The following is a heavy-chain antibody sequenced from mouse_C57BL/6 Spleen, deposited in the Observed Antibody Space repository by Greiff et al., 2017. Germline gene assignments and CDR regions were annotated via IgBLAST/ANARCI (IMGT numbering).Heavy chain of an antibody. D-gene: IGHD2-12*01. CDR2: INPSNGGT. Sequence: QVQLQQSGTELVKPGASVKLSCKASGYTFTSYWMHWVKQRPGQGLEWLGNINPSNGGTNYNEKFKSKATLTVDKSSSTAYMQLSSRTSEESAVYYCARGVGDDVFADWGQGTLVTVSA. V-gene: IGHV1-53*01. CDR1: GYTFTSYW. J-gene: IGHJ3*01. CDR3: ARGVGDDVFAD.